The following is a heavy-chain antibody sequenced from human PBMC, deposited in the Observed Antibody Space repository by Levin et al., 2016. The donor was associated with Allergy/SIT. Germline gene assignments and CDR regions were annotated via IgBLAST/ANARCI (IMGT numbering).Heavy chain of an antibody. D-gene: IGHD3-3*01. CDR3: ANNYYDFWSGYYIGAFDI. CDR2: ISGSGGST. J-gene: IGHJ3*02. Sequence: WIRQPPGKGLEWVSAISGSGGSTYYADSVKGRFTISRDNSKNTLYLQMNSLRAEDTAVYYCANNYYDFWSGYYIGAFDIWGQGTMVTVSS. V-gene: IGHV3-23*01.